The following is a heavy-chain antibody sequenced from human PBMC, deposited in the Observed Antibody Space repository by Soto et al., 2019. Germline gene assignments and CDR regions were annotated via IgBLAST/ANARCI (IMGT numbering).Heavy chain of an antibody. V-gene: IGHV4-34*01. CDR2: INHSGST. D-gene: IGHD4-17*01. CDR3: ARCLDYGDYIYYYYGMDV. CDR1: GGSFSGYY. J-gene: IGHJ6*04. Sequence: PSQTLSLTCAVYGGSFSGYYWSWIRQPPGKGLEWTGEINHSGSTNYNPSLKSRVTISVDTSKNQVSLKLSSVSAADTAVYYCARCLDYGDYIYYYYGMDVWGKGTTVTVSS.